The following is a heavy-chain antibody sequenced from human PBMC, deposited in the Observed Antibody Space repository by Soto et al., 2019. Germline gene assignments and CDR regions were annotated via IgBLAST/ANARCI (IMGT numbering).Heavy chain of an antibody. V-gene: IGHV3-53*01. CDR1: GFTVSSNY. CDR3: ARDRVASGYPEYFQH. D-gene: IGHD3-22*01. Sequence: EVQLVESGGGLIQPGGSLRLSCAASGFTVSSNYMSWVGQAPGKRLEWVSVIYSGGSTYYADSVKGRFTISRDNSKNTLYLQMISLRSEETAVYYCARDRVASGYPEYFQHWGQGTLVTVSS. J-gene: IGHJ1*01. CDR2: IYSGGST.